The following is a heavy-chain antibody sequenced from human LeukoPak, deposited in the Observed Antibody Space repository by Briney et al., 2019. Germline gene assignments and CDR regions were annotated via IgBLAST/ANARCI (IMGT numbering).Heavy chain of an antibody. CDR3: ARDNFQLIAVAGPAVYGMDV. J-gene: IGHJ6*02. V-gene: IGHV1-18*01. CDR2: SSVYNGYT. D-gene: IGHD6-19*01. CDR1: GYTFTSYG. Sequence: ASVKVSCKASGYTFTSYGISLVRQAPGQGLEWMGWSSVYNGYTQYAQKFQGRVIMTTDTSTSTAYMELRSLRSDDTAVYYCARDNFQLIAVAGPAVYGMDVWGQGTTVTVSS.